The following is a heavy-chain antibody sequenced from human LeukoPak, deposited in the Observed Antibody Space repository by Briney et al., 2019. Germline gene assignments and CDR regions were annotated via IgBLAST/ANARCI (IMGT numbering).Heavy chain of an antibody. V-gene: IGHV1-46*01. CDR2: INPSGGST. D-gene: IGHD2-21*02. CDR3: ARVIVVVTAVLDAFDV. Sequence: ASVKVSCKASGYTFTSYYMNWVRQAPGQGLEWMGEINPSGGSTTYAQKFQGRVTMTRDPSTSTVYMELSSLRSEDTAVYYCARVIVVVTAVLDAFDVWGQGTMVTVSS. CDR1: GYTFTSYY. J-gene: IGHJ3*01.